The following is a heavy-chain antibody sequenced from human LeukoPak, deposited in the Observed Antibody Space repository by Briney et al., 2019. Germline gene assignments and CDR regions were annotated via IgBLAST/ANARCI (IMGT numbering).Heavy chain of an antibody. V-gene: IGHV3-21*01. CDR2: ISSSSSYI. D-gene: IGHD5-18*01. CDR3: AREYIQYSYGYGGAVY. Sequence: GGSLRLSCAASGFTFSSYSMNWVRQAPGKGLEWVSSISSSSSYIYYADSVKGRFTISRDNFKNTLDLQMNSLRAEDTALYYCAREYIQYSYGYGGAVYWGQGTLVTVSS. J-gene: IGHJ4*02. CDR1: GFTFSSYS.